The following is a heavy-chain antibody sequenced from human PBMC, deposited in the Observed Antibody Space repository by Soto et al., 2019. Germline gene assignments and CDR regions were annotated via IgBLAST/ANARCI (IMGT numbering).Heavy chain of an antibody. V-gene: IGHV3-30*18. CDR2: ISYDGSNK. D-gene: IGHD1-26*01. CDR3: AKDLVAASDY. Sequence: PGGSLILSCAASGFTFSSYGMHWVRQAPGKGLEWVAVISYDGSNKYYADSVKGRFTISRDNSKNTLYLQMNSLRAEHTAVYYCAKDLVAASDYWGQGTLVTVSS. CDR1: GFTFSSYG. J-gene: IGHJ4*02.